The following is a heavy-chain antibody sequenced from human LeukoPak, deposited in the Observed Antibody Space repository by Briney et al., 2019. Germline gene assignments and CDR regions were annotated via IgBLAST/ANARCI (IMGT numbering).Heavy chain of an antibody. CDR1: GFTFSSYS. CDR2: ISSSRSTI. D-gene: IGHD3-3*01. J-gene: IGHJ4*02. V-gene: IGHV3-48*02. CDR3: ASVYDLWIGSAYIDY. Sequence: LAGGSLRLSCAASGFTFSSYSMNWVRQAPGKGLEWVSYISSSRSTIYYADSVKGRFTISRDNSKNILYLQMNRLRDEATAVVYCASVYDLWIGSAYIDYWGQGTLVTVSS.